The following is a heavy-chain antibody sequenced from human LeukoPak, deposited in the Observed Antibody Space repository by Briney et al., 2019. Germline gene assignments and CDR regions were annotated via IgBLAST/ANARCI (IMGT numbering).Heavy chain of an antibody. Sequence: SETLSRTCTVSGGSISTYYCNWIRQPAGKGLEWIGRIYTSGSTNYNPSLKSRVTMSVDTSKNQFSLRLSSVTAADTAVYYCARHFSGAFDIWGQGTMVTVSS. D-gene: IGHD2/OR15-2a*01. CDR3: ARHFSGAFDI. CDR2: IYTSGST. J-gene: IGHJ3*02. CDR1: GGSISTYY. V-gene: IGHV4-4*07.